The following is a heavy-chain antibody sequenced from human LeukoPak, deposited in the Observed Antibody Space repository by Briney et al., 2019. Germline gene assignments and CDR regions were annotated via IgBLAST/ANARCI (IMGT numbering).Heavy chain of an antibody. Sequence: PSQTLSLTCTVSGGSISSGSYYWNWIRQPAGKGLEWIGRIYTSGSTNYNPSLKSRVTISVDTSKNQFSLKLSSVTAADTAVYYCARATTRFPYYYYYMDVWGKGTTVTVSS. D-gene: IGHD1-26*01. V-gene: IGHV4-61*02. CDR2: IYTSGST. CDR1: GGSISSGSYY. J-gene: IGHJ6*03. CDR3: ARATTRFPYYYYYMDV.